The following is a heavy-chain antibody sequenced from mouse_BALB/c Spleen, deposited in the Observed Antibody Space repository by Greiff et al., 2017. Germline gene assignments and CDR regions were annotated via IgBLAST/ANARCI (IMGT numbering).Heavy chain of an antibody. D-gene: IGHD1-1*01. V-gene: IGHV5-9-4*01. CDR1: GFTFSSYA. CDR2: ISSGGSYT. Sequence: DVQLVESGGGLVKPGGSLKLSCAASGFTFSSYAMSWVRQSPEKRLEWVAEISSGGSYTYYPDTVTGRFTISRDNAKNTLYLEMSSLRSEDTAMYYCARRHGSSSYWYFDVWGAGTTVTVSS. CDR3: ARRHGSSSYWYFDV. J-gene: IGHJ1*01.